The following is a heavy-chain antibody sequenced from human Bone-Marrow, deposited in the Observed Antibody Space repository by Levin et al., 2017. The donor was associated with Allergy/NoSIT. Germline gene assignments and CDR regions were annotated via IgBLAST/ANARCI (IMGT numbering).Heavy chain of an antibody. V-gene: IGHV3-11*01. D-gene: IGHD1-26*01. CDR1: GFTFSDYY. J-gene: IGHJ4*02. CDR2: ISSTGNAI. CDR3: ARDWSSGNYYAPGY. Sequence: GGSLRLSCAASGFTFSDYYLSWIRQAPGKGLEWLSYISSTGNAIQYADSVKGRFTTSRDNAKNSLYLEMNSLRAGDTAVYYCARDWSSGNYYAPGYWGQGILVTVSS.